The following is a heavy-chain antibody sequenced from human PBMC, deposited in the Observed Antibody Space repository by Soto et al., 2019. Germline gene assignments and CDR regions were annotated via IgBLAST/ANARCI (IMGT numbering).Heavy chain of an antibody. CDR1: GFSHNTSGMR. D-gene: IGHD3-22*01. Sequence: RPTPVNPTQTLTLTFTFCGFSHNTSGMRVSLIRQPPGKALEWLARIDWDDDKFYSTSLKTRLTISKDTSKNQVVLTMTNMDPVDTATYYCARIGYYDSSGYFDYWGQGTLVTVSS. J-gene: IGHJ4*02. V-gene: IGHV2-70*04. CDR3: ARIGYYDSSGYFDY. CDR2: IDWDDDK.